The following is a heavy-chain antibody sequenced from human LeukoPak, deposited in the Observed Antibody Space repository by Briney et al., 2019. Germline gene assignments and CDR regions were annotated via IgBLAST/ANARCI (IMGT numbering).Heavy chain of an antibody. Sequence: SETLSLTCTVSGGSISSSSYYWGWIRQPPGKGLEWIGSIYYSGSTYYNPSLKSRVTISVDTSKNQFSLKLSSVTAADTAVYYCERRALAVAGHDYWGQGTLVTVSS. CDR2: IYYSGST. CDR3: ERRALAVAGHDY. D-gene: IGHD6-19*01. J-gene: IGHJ4*02. CDR1: GGSISSSSYY. V-gene: IGHV4-39*01.